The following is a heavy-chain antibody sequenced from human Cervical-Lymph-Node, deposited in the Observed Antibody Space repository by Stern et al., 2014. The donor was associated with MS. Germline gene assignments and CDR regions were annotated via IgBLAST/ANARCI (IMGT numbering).Heavy chain of an antibody. CDR3: ASSKRVAATFDY. CDR1: GGSISSCGYY. Sequence: QVQLVESGPGLVKPSQSLSLTCTVSGGSISSCGYYWSWLRPHHGKGLVWSGYIYYSGSTYYNPSHKSRVTISVDTSKNQFSLKLSSVAAADTAVYCCASSKRVAATFDYWGQGTLVTVSS. D-gene: IGHD2-15*01. CDR2: IYYSGST. V-gene: IGHV4-31*03. J-gene: IGHJ4*02.